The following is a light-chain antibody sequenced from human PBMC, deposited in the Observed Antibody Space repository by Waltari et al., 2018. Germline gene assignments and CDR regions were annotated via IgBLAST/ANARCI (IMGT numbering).Light chain of an antibody. CDR1: SLRTYF. V-gene: IGLV3-19*01. Sequence: SSELTQDRAVSVALGQTVWITCQGDSLRTYFANWYQQKTGQAPVLVVYGKNNRPSGIPDRFSGSGSGNTASSTITGAQAEDEGDYYCHSRDSSGHLVVFGGGTKLTVL. J-gene: IGLJ2*01. CDR3: HSRDSSGHLVV. CDR2: GKN.